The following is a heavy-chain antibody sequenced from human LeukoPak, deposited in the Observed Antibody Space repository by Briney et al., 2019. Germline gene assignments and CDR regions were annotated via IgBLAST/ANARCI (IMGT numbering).Heavy chain of an antibody. CDR1: GFTFSSYA. D-gene: IGHD3-22*01. J-gene: IGHJ4*02. V-gene: IGHV3-23*01. CDR3: AKGSSYYYDSSGYEFDY. CDR2: ISGSGGST. Sequence: PGGSLRPSCAASGFTFSSYAMSWVRQAPGKGLEWVSAISGSGGSTYYADSVKGRFTISRDNSKNTLYLQMNSLRAEDTAVYYCAKGSSYYYDSSGYEFDYWGQGTLVTVSS.